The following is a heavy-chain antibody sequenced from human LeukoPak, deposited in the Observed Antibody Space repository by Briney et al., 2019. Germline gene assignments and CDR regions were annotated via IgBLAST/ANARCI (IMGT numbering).Heavy chain of an antibody. CDR1: GGSISSSSYY. CDR3: ARRMGWFDP. CDR2: IYYSGST. J-gene: IGHJ5*02. Sequence: SETLSLTCTVSGGSISSSSYYWGWIRQPPGQGLEWIGSIYYSGSTYYNPSLKSRVTISVDTSKNQFSLKLSSVTAADTAVYYRARRMGWFDPWGQGTLVTVSS. V-gene: IGHV4-39*01.